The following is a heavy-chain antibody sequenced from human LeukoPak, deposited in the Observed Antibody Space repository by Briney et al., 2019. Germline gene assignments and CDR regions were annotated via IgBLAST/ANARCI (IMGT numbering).Heavy chain of an antibody. CDR1: GFTFSSYS. CDR2: ISSSSSTI. V-gene: IGHV3-48*04. Sequence: GGSLRPSCAASGFTFSSYSMNWVRQAPGKGLEWVSYISSSSSTIYYADSVKGRFTISRDNAKNSLYLQMNSLRAEDTAVYYCARDRGSRYWGQGTLVTVSS. CDR3: ARDRGSRY. J-gene: IGHJ4*02. D-gene: IGHD3-10*01.